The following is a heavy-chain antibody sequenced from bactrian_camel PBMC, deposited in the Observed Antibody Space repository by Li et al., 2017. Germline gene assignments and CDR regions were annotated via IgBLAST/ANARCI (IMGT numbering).Heavy chain of an antibody. J-gene: IGHJ6*01. CDR2: SSSGALSL. D-gene: IGHD4*01. CDR3: VRGEVYYSDHDGFAY. Sequence: VQLVESGGGLVQPGGSLRLSCAASGFTFSSYDMIWVRQAPGKGLEWVSSSSSGALSLVYADSVKGRFTVSRDNAKNTVYLLMNSLKPEDTAVYYCVRGEVYYSDHDGFAYWGQGTQVTVS. V-gene: IGHV3S40*01. CDR1: GFTFSSYD.